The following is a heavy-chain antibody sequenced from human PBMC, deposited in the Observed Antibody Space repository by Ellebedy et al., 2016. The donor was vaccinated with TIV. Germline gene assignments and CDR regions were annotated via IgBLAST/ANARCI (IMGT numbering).Heavy chain of an antibody. J-gene: IGHJ3*02. Sequence: GGSLRLSCAASELTVTSNFMSWVRQAPGKGLAWVSTIAIDSTTYYADSVKGRFNISRDNSKNTLDIQMNSLRAEDTAVYYCARETYNDVDLKLWGIFDIWGQGTMVTVSS. CDR2: IAIDSTT. D-gene: IGHD3-10*01. CDR1: ELTVTSNF. CDR3: ARETYNDVDLKLWGIFDI. V-gene: IGHV3-66*01.